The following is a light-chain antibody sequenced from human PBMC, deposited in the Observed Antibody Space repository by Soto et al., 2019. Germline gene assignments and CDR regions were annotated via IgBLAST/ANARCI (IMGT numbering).Light chain of an antibody. CDR1: NSNIGDKA. CDR3: ASWDDSLTVV. J-gene: IGLJ2*01. Sequence: QSVLTQPPSASGTPGQRVTISCSGSNSNIGDKAVTWYQQIPGTAPKVVIHSDDQRPSGVPDRFSGSKSGNSASLAISAVHSEDEADYFCASWDDSLTVVFGGGTKLTVL. V-gene: IGLV1-44*01. CDR2: SDD.